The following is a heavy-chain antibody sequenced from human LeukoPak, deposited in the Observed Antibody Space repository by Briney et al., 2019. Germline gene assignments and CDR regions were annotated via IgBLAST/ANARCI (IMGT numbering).Heavy chain of an antibody. J-gene: IGHJ1*01. CDR2: FYHSGTT. D-gene: IGHD3-22*01. V-gene: IGHV4-38-2*02. Sequence: SETLSLTCTVSGYSISSGYYWGWIRQPPGKGLEWIGSFYHSGTTYHNPSLKSRVTILVDTSKNHFSLKLSSVTAADTAVYYCARGGDTSGHYYFEYFHHWGQGTLVAVSS. CDR3: ARGGDTSGHYYFEYFHH. CDR1: GYSISSGYY.